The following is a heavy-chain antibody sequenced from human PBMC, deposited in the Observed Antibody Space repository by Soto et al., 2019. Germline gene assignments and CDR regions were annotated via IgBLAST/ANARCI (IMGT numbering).Heavy chain of an antibody. CDR1: RFTFNRYA. D-gene: IGHD3-22*01. Sequence: QVQLVESGGGVVQPGRSLRLSCAASRFTFNRYAMHWVRQAPGKGLEWVAVISYDGRQKHYVDSVKGRFTISRDDSDNTLYMQMSSLRPEDTAVYYCAKDGYFDTYYFDHWGQGTLVTVSS. CDR3: AKDGYFDTYYFDH. V-gene: IGHV3-30*04. CDR2: ISYDGRQK. J-gene: IGHJ4*02.